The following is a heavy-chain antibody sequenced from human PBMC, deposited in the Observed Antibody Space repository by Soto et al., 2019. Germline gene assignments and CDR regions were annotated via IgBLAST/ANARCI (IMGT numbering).Heavy chain of an antibody. V-gene: IGHV1-46*01. J-gene: IGHJ6*02. CDR2: INPSGGST. CDR3: ARRYYYDSSGYPYYYGMDV. CDR1: GYTFTSYY. D-gene: IGHD3-22*01. Sequence: ASVKVSCKASGYTFTSYYMHWVRQAPGQGLEWMGIINPSGGSTSYAQKFQGRVTMTRDTSTSTVYMELSSLRSEDTAVYYCARRYYYDSSGYPYYYGMDVWGQGTTVTVSS.